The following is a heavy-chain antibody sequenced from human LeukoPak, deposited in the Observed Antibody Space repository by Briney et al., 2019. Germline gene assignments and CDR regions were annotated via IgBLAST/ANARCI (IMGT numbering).Heavy chain of an antibody. CDR2: ISSRDNLI. V-gene: IGHV3-48*04. J-gene: IGHJ4*02. Sequence: GGSLRLSCAASGFTFSSYSMNWVRRAPGKGLEWVSYISSRDNLIYYADSVKGRFTVSVDNAKNSLYLHLNSLRTEDTAVYYCAREQWFRWEYWGQGVLVTVSA. D-gene: IGHD3-22*01. CDR1: GFTFSSYS. CDR3: AREQWFRWEY.